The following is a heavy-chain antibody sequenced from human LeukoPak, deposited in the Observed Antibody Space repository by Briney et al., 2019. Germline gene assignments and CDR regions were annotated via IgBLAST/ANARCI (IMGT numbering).Heavy chain of an antibody. CDR1: GYTFTSFD. CDR2: MNPNSGNT. CDR3: ARGYSVTTELRNDY. Sequence: ASVKVSCKASGYTFTSFDINWVRQATGQGLEWMGWMNPNSGNTGYAQKFQGRVTMTRNTSISTAYMELSSLRSEDTAVYYCARGYSVTTELRNDYWGQGTLVTVSS. D-gene: IGHD4-17*01. V-gene: IGHV1-8*01. J-gene: IGHJ4*02.